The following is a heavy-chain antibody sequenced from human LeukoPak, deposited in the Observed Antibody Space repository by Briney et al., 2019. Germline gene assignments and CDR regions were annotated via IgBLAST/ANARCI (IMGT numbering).Heavy chain of an antibody. CDR3: ARDKGIAVAGTGFDY. V-gene: IGHV3-23*01. D-gene: IGHD6-19*01. Sequence: GGSLRLSCAASGFTFSSYAMGWVRQAPGKGPEWVSSISGSGGHTYFADSVKGRFTISRDNSKNTLYLQMNSLRAEDTAVYYCARDKGIAVAGTGFDYWGQGTLVTVSS. CDR1: GFTFSSYA. J-gene: IGHJ4*02. CDR2: ISGSGGHT.